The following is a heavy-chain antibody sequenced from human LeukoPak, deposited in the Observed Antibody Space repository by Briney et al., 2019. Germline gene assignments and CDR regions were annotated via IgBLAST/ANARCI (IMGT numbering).Heavy chain of an antibody. CDR1: GLTFSNYA. V-gene: IGHV3-23*01. CDR3: AKVSGNDDYGGNVLDY. J-gene: IGHJ4*02. Sequence: GGSLRLSCAASGLTFSNYAMSWVRQAPGKGLEWVSAISGSGGSTYYADSVKGRFTISRDNSKNTLYLQMNSLRAEGTAVYYCAKVSGNDDYGGNVLDYWGQGTLVTVSS. CDR2: ISGSGGST. D-gene: IGHD4-23*01.